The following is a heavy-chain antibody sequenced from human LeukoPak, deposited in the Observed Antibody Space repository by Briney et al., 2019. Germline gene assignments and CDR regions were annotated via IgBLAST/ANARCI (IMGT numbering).Heavy chain of an antibody. CDR1: GYTFTSYG. D-gene: IGHD2-2*01. V-gene: IGHV1-18*01. CDR2: ISAYNGNT. Sequence: ASVKVSCKASGYTFTSYGISWVRQAPGQGLEWMGWISAYNGNTNYAQKLQGRVTITADESTSTAYMELSSLRSEDTAVYYCANVLGYCSSTSCYDWFDPWGQGTLVTVSS. J-gene: IGHJ5*02. CDR3: ANVLGYCSSTSCYDWFDP.